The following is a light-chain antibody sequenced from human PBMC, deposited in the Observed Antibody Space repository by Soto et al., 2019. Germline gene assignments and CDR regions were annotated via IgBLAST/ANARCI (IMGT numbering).Light chain of an antibody. CDR3: QQRSNWPQIT. Sequence: EIVMTQSPATLSVSPGERATLSCRASQSVSSKLAWYQQKPGQAPRLLIYGASTRATGIPARFSGSGSGTDFTLTIGSLEPEDFAVYYCQQRSNWPQITFGQGTRLEIK. CDR2: GAS. J-gene: IGKJ5*01. CDR1: QSVSSK. V-gene: IGKV3-15*01.